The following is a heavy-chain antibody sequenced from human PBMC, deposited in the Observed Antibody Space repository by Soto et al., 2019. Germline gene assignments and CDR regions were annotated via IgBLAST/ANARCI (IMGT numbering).Heavy chain of an antibody. J-gene: IGHJ3*02. CDR3: ARELGGIHSFDI. V-gene: IGHV3-7*01. D-gene: IGHD2-15*01. CDR1: GFIFSRYW. Sequence: GGSLRLSCAASGFIFSRYWMRWVRQAPGKGLEWVANIKQDGSEKYYVDSVKGRFTVSRDNAKNSLYLQMNSLRAEDTAVYYCARELGGIHSFDIRGQGTMVTASS. CDR2: IKQDGSEK.